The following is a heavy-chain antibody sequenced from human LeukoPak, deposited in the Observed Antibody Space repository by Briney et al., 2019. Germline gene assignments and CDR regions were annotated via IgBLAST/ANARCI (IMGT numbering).Heavy chain of an antibody. J-gene: IGHJ4*02. V-gene: IGHV4-59*01. D-gene: IGHD3-10*01. CDR1: GGSISSYY. CDR3: ARRDSGSGNYYFDY. Sequence: KASETLSLTCTVSGGSISSYYWSWIRQPPGKGLEWIGYIYYSGSTNYNPSLKSRVTISVDTSKNQFSLKLSSVTAADTAVYYCARRDSGSGNYYFDYWGQGTLVTVSS. CDR2: IYYSGST.